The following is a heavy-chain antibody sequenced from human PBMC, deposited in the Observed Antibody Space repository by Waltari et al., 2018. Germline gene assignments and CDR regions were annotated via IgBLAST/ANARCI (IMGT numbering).Heavy chain of an antibody. J-gene: IGHJ4*02. V-gene: IGHV4-4*02. D-gene: IGHD2-2*01. Sequence: QVQLQESGPGLVKPSGTLSLTCAVSGGSISSSNWWSWVRPPPGKGLEWIGEIYHSGSTNYNPSLKSRVTISIDKSKNQFSLKLSSVTAADTAVYYCARDVGYCSSTSCYDYWGQGTLVTVSS. CDR2: IYHSGST. CDR3: ARDVGYCSSTSCYDY. CDR1: GGSISSSNW.